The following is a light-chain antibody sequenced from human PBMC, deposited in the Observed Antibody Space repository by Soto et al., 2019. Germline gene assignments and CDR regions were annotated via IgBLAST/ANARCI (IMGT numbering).Light chain of an antibody. Sequence: EIGLTQSPSTLSLSPGESATLSCRASRSVSNYLAWYQQKPGQTPRLLIYDASSRPTDIPARFSGSGSGTDFTLTISSLEPEDFALYYCQQRSNWPITFGQGTRLEIK. CDR3: QQRSNWPIT. V-gene: IGKV3-11*01. CDR1: RSVSNY. CDR2: DAS. J-gene: IGKJ5*01.